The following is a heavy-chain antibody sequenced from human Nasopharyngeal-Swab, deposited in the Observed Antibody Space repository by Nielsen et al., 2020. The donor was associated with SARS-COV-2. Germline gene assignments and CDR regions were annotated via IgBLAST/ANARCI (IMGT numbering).Heavy chain of an antibody. CDR3: ARDLEGIFDH. CDR2: TSSRSGDI. V-gene: IGHV3-21*01. Sequence: WIRQPPGKGLEWVSSTSSRSGDISYTDSVKGRFSISRDNAKNSLYLQMSSLRAEDTAVYYCARDLEGIFDHWGQGALVTVSS. J-gene: IGHJ4*02. D-gene: IGHD6-13*01.